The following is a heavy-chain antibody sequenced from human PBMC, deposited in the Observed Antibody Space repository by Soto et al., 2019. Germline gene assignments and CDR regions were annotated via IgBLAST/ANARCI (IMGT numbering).Heavy chain of an antibody. Sequence: SETLSLTCTVSGGSISSPNFYWSWIRQHPGKGLEWIGHIYYNGTTYYNPTLKSRVSISVDTSKNQFSLKLSSVTAADTAVYYCAREGSYGVIDYWGQGTLVTVSS. D-gene: IGHD5-18*01. V-gene: IGHV4-31*03. J-gene: IGHJ4*02. CDR1: GGSISSPNFY. CDR3: AREGSYGVIDY. CDR2: IYYNGTT.